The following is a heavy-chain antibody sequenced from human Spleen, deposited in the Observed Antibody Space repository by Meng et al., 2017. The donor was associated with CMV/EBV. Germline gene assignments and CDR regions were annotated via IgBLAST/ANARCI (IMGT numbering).Heavy chain of an antibody. V-gene: IGHV1-18*04. J-gene: IGHJ4*02. CDR3: ARVGYSGYDYYFDN. CDR1: GYTFTSYY. D-gene: IGHD5-12*01. CDR2: ISAYNGNT. Sequence: ASVKVSCKASGYTFTSYYMHWVRQAPGQGLEWMGWISAYNGNTNYAQKFQGRVTMTTDTSTSTAYMDLRSLRSDDTAVYYCARVGYSGYDYYFDNWGQGTLVTVSS.